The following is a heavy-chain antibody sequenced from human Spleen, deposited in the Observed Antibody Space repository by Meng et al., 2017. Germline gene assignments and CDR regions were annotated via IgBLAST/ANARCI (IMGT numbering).Heavy chain of an antibody. D-gene: IGHD3-10*01. J-gene: IGHJ4*02. CDR1: GFSFSAYA. V-gene: IGHV3-23*01. Sequence: GESLKISCAASGFSFSAYAMSWVRQAPGKGLEWVSAFGGSGGSKFYADSVKGRFTISRDNSKNTLYLQMDSLRAEDTAVYYCAKYSYGLGDYLDYWGQGALVTVSS. CDR3: AKYSYGLGDYLDY. CDR2: FGGSGGSK.